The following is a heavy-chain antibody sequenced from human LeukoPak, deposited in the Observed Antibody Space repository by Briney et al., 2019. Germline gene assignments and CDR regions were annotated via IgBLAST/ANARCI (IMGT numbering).Heavy chain of an antibody. D-gene: IGHD3-9*01. CDR3: ASRLRYFDWLPDEDAFDI. J-gene: IGHJ3*02. Sequence: ASVKVSCKASGGTFSSYAISWVRQAPGQGLEWMGGIIPIFGTANYAQKFQGRVTITADESTSTAYMELSSLRSEDTAVYYCASRLRYFDWLPDEDAFDIWGQGTMVTVSS. CDR2: IIPIFGTA. V-gene: IGHV1-69*13. CDR1: GGTFSSYA.